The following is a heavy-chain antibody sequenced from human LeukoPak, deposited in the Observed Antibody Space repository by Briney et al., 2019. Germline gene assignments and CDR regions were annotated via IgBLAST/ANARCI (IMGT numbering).Heavy chain of an antibody. V-gene: IGHV1-18*01. CDR3: ARRGDYYDSSGYYIDY. CDR2: ISAYNGNT. J-gene: IGHJ4*02. D-gene: IGHD3-22*01. Sequence: ASVKVSCKASGYIFTSYGISWVRQAPGQGLEWMGWISAYNGNTNYAQKLQGRVTMTTDTSTSTAYMELRSLRSDDTAVYYCARRGDYYDSSGYYIDYWGQGTLVTVSS. CDR1: GYIFTSYG.